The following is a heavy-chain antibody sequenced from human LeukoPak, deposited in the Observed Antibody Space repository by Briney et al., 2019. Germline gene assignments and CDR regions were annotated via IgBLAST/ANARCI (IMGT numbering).Heavy chain of an antibody. CDR3: AKDVDVSVAYYYMDV. CDR2: ISGSGGST. J-gene: IGHJ6*03. Sequence: PGGSLRLSCAASGFTFSDYYMSWVRQAPGRGLEWVSAISGSGGSTYYADSVKGRFTISRDNSKNTLYLQMNSLRAEDTAVYYCAKDVDVSVAYYYMDVWGKGTTVTVSS. CDR1: GFTFSDYY. D-gene: IGHD2-15*01. V-gene: IGHV3-23*01.